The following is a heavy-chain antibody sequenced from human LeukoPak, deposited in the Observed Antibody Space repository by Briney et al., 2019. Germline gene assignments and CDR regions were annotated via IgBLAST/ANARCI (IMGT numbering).Heavy chain of an antibody. V-gene: IGHV3-53*01. Sequence: PGGSLRLSCAASGFTFSSYWMHWVRQAPGKGLEWVSVIYSGGSTYYADSVKGRFTISRDNSKNTLYLQMNSLRAEDTAVYYCAREDSGSVYFDYWGQGTLVTVSS. D-gene: IGHD1-26*01. CDR1: GFTFSSYW. J-gene: IGHJ4*02. CDR3: AREDSGSVYFDY. CDR2: IYSGGST.